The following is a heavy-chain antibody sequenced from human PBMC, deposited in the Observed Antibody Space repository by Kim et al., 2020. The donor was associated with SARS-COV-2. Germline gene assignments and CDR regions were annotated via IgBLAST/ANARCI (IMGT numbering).Heavy chain of an antibody. V-gene: IGHV1-3*01. J-gene: IGHJ4*02. CDR1: GYTFTSYA. Sequence: ASVKVSCKASGYTFTSYAMHWVRQAPGQRLEWMGWINAGNGNTKYSQKFQGRVTITRDTSASTAYMELSSLRSEDTAVYYCASLWFGVGYFDYWGQGTLVTVSS. D-gene: IGHD3-10*01. CDR2: INAGNGNT. CDR3: ASLWFGVGYFDY.